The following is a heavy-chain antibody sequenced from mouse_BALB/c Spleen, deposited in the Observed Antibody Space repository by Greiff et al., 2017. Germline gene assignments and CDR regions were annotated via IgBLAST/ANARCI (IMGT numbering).Heavy chain of an antibody. Sequence: LVESGPELVKPGASVKISCKASGYTFTDYNMHWVKQSHGKSLEWIGYIYPYNGGTGYNQKFKGKATLTVDKSSSTAYMQLNSLTSEDSAVYYCARGGYGKAWFAYWGQGTLVTVSA. CDR2: IYPYNGGT. CDR3: ARGGYGKAWFAY. V-gene: IGHV1S29*02. D-gene: IGHD1-1*01. J-gene: IGHJ3*01. CDR1: GYTFTDYN.